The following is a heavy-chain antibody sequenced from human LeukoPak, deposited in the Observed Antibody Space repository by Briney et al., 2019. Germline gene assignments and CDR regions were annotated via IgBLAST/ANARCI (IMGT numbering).Heavy chain of an antibody. D-gene: IGHD3-16*01. CDR2: IIPIFGTA. V-gene: IGHV1-69*13. J-gene: IGHJ3*02. Sequence: ASVKVSCKASGYTFTSYGISWVRQAPGQGLEWMGGIIPIFGTANYAQKFQGRVTITADESTSTAYMGLSSLRSEDTAVYYCARVMRRRGAFDIWGQGTMVTVSS. CDR3: ARVMRRRGAFDI. CDR1: GYTFTSYG.